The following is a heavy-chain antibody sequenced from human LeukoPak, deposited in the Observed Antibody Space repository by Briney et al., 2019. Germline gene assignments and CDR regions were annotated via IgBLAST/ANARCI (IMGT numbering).Heavy chain of an antibody. Sequence: GGSLRLSCAASGFTFSDHYMDWVRQAPGKGLEGVGRTRNKANSYTTEYAASVKGRFTISRDDSKNSLYLQMNSLKTEDTAVYYCASSKLGELSLPFDYWGQGTLVTVSS. J-gene: IGHJ4*02. D-gene: IGHD3-16*02. CDR1: GFTFSDHY. CDR3: ASSKLGELSLPFDY. CDR2: TRNKANSYTT. V-gene: IGHV3-72*01.